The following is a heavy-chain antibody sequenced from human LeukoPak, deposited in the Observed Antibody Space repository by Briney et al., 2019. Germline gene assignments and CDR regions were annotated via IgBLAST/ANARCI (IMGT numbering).Heavy chain of an antibody. J-gene: IGHJ4*02. CDR1: GYSFTSYW. CDR2: IYPGDSDT. V-gene: IGHV5-51*01. CDR3: ARQYSSSWVASQYYFDY. Sequence: GESLKISCEGSGYSFTSYWIGWVRQMPGKGLEWMGIIYPGDSDTRYSPSFQGQVTISADKSISTAYLQWGSLKASDSAMYYCARQYSSSWVASQYYFDYWGQGTLVTVSS. D-gene: IGHD6-13*01.